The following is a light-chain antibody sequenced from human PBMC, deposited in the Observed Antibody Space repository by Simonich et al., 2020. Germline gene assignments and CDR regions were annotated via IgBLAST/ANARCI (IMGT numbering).Light chain of an antibody. CDR2: DAS. J-gene: IGKJ5*01. CDR3: QQFNSYRIT. CDR1: QGISSA. Sequence: AIQLTQSPSSLSASVGGRVTITCRASQGISSALAWYQQKPGKAPKLLIYDASSLESGVPSRFSGSGSGTDFTLTISSLQPEDFATYYCQQFNSYRITFGQGTRLEIK. V-gene: IGKV1-13*02.